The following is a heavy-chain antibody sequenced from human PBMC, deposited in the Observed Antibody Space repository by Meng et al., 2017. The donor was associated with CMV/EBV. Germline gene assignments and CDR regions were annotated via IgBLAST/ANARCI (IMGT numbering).Heavy chain of an antibody. J-gene: IGHJ5*02. D-gene: IGHD6-13*01. V-gene: IGHV2-5*02. CDR3: AHRGRIAAAGTDWFDP. CDR1: GFSPSTSGVG. CDR2: IYWDDDK. Sequence: QITLKESGPPLVKPTQTLTLTCTFSGFSPSTSGVGVGWIRQPPGKALEWLALIYWDDDKRYSPSLKSRLTITKDTSKNQVVLTMTNMDPVDTATYYCAHRGRIAAAGTDWFDPWGQGTLVTVSS.